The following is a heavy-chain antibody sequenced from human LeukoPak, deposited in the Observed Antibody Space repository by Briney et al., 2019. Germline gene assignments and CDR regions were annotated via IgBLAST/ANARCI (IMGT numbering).Heavy chain of an antibody. CDR1: GYSISSGYY. Sequence: SETLSLTCTVSGYSISSGYYWGWIRQPPGKGLQWIGTIYQDGTTYYNPSLQSRVTISVDTSKNQFSLSLTSVTAADTAVYYCARGEGYYDTSGPFDYWGQGTLVTVSS. CDR2: IYQDGTT. D-gene: IGHD3-22*01. CDR3: ARGEGYYDTSGPFDY. V-gene: IGHV4-38-2*02. J-gene: IGHJ4*02.